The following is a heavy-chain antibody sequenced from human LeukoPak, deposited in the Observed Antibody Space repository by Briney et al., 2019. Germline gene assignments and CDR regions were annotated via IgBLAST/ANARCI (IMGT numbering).Heavy chain of an antibody. D-gene: IGHD6-13*01. J-gene: IGHJ6*02. Sequence: SGGSLRLSCAASGFTFSSYAMSWVRQAPGKGLEWVSAISGSGGSTYYADFVKGRFTISRDNSKNTLYLQMNSLRAEDTAVYYCAKVSAAAGTSYYYYGMDVWGQGTTVTVSS. CDR1: GFTFSSYA. CDR2: ISGSGGST. CDR3: AKVSAAAGTSYYYYGMDV. V-gene: IGHV3-23*01.